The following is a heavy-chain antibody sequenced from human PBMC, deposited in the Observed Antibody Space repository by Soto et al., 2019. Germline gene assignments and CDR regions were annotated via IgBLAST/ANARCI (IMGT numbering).Heavy chain of an antibody. CDR3: ARLLLRYFDWSPHYMDV. J-gene: IGHJ6*03. Sequence: SETLSLTCAVYGGSFSGYYWSWIRQPPGKGLEWIGEINHSGSTNYNPSLKSRVTISVDTSKNQFSLKLSSVTAADTAVYYCARLLLRYFDWSPHYMDVWGKGTTVTVSS. D-gene: IGHD3-9*01. V-gene: IGHV4-34*01. CDR1: GGSFSGYY. CDR2: INHSGST.